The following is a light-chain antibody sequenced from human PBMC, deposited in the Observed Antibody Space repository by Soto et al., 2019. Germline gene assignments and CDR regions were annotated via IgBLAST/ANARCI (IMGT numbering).Light chain of an antibody. J-gene: IGLJ2*01. Sequence: QSALTQPASVSGSLGQSITISRTGTSSGVGANNYVTWYQQHPDKAPKLLIFEVTNRPSGVSGRFSGSKSGITASLSISGLQPEDEADYYCTSYSSSSPVLFGGGTKLTVL. CDR3: TSYSSSSPVL. V-gene: IGLV2-14*01. CDR2: EVT. CDR1: SSGVGANNY.